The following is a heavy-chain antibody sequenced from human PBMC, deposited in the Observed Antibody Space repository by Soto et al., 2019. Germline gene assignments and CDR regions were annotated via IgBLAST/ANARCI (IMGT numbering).Heavy chain of an antibody. CDR2: INHSGST. V-gene: IGHV4-34*01. J-gene: IGHJ6*02. D-gene: IGHD4-17*01. Sequence: SQTLSLTCAVYGGSFSGYYWSWIRQPPGKGLEWIGEINHSGSTNYNPSLKSRVTISVDTSKNQFSLKLSSVTAADTAVYYCARGRSAYGDLDGTYYYGMDVWGQGTTVTVSS. CDR1: GGSFSGYY. CDR3: ARGRSAYGDLDGTYYYGMDV.